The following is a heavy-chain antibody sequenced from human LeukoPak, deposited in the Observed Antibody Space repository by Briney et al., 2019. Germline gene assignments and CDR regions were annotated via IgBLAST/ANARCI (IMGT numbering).Heavy chain of an antibody. V-gene: IGHV3-11*01. CDR2: IRYSATDI. CDR1: GFPFSDYY. CDR3: ARDDMLERPSFDV. D-gene: IGHD1-1*01. J-gene: IGHJ3*01. Sequence: GGSLRLSCATSGFPFSDYYMSWIRQAPGKGLEWISYIRYSATDIYYADSVKGRLTISRDNARKSLYLQMNSLRADDTAVYYCARDDMLERPSFDVWGQGTMVTVSS.